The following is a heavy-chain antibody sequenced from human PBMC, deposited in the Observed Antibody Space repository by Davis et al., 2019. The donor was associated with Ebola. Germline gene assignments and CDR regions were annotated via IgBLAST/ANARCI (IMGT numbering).Heavy chain of an antibody. J-gene: IGHJ4*02. CDR2: IYYSGST. CDR3: ARHPHRGEQPPDY. CDR1: GGSISSGDYY. V-gene: IGHV4-30-4*01. Sequence: PSETLSLTCTVSGGSISSGDYYWSWIRQPPGKGLEWIGYIYYSGSTYYNPSLKSRVTISVDTSKNQFSLKLSSVTAADTAVYYCARHPHRGEQPPDYWGQGTLVTVSS. D-gene: IGHD3-16*01.